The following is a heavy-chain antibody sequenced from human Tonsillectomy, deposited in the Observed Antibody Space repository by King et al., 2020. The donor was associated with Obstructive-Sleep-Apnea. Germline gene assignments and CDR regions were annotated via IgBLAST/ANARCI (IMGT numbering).Heavy chain of an antibody. CDR3: AREIVTTWGGH. Sequence: VQLQESGGGVVQPERSLRLSCAASGVPFSSYAMYWVRQAPGKGLEWVAVISFDGSNKYHVDSVNGRFTISRDNSKNTLYLQMNSLRAEDTAVYYCAREIVTTWGGHWGQGTLVTVSS. V-gene: IGHV3-30*04. CDR2: ISFDGSNK. CDR1: GVPFSSYA. J-gene: IGHJ4*02. D-gene: IGHD5-12*01.